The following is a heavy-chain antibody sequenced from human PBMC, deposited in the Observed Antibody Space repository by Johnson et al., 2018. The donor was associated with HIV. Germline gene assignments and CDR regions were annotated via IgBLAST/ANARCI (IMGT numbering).Heavy chain of an antibody. D-gene: IGHD5-18*01. CDR2: IKQDGSET. Sequence: VQLVESGVGLVQPGGSLRLSCAASGFTFSSYWMSWVRQAPGKGLEWVANIKQDGSETYYVDSVKGRFTISRDNAKNSMNLKMNSLRAEDTAVYYCARGYSYGGRGELDAFDIWGQGTIVTVSS. CDR1: GFTFSSYW. V-gene: IGHV3-7*03. J-gene: IGHJ3*02. CDR3: ARGYSYGGRGELDAFDI.